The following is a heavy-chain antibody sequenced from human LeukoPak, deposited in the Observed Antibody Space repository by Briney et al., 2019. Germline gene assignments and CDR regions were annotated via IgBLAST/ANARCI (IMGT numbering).Heavy chain of an antibody. CDR3: AKDPQVGATRGYYFDY. J-gene: IGHJ4*02. CDR1: GFTFSGSV. CDR2: ITSKPNSYAT. Sequence: GGSLKLSCAASGFTFSGSVMHWVRQASGKGLEWVGRITSKPNSYATVYAASVKGRFTISSDESKNTAYLQMNSLKTEDTAVYYCAKDPQVGATRGYYFDYWGQGTLVTVSS. V-gene: IGHV3-73*01. D-gene: IGHD1-26*01.